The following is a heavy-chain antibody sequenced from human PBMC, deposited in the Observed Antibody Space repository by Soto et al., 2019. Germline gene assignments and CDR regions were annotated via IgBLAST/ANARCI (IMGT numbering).Heavy chain of an antibody. CDR3: ARGYCTATICDPWFDP. CDR1: GYAFSSYW. J-gene: IGHJ5*02. D-gene: IGHD2-8*02. Sequence: CQGSGYAFSSYWIAWVRQMPGKGLEWMGIIYPGDSDTRYSPSFQGQVTISVDKSITTAYLQWSSLKASDTAMYYCARGYCTATICDPWFDPWGQGTLVTVSS. V-gene: IGHV5-51*01. CDR2: IYPGDSDT.